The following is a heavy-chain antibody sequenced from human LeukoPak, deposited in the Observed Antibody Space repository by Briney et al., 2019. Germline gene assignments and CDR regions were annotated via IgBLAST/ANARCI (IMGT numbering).Heavy chain of an antibody. V-gene: IGHV3-23*01. CDR2: ISGSGGST. Sequence: GRSLRLSCAASGFTFSSYAMSWVRQSPGKGLEWVSSISGSGGSTYYADSVKGRFTISRDNSKNTLYLQMNSLRAADTAVYYCAKEGRTTWYRGWFDSWGQGTLVIVSS. CDR1: GFTFSSYA. J-gene: IGHJ5*01. D-gene: IGHD6-13*01. CDR3: AKEGRTTWYRGWFDS.